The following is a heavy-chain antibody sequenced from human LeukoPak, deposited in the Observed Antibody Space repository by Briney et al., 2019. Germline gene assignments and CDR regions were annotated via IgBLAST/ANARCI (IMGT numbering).Heavy chain of an antibody. CDR3: ARALSSGYYSGFDY. V-gene: IGHV1-2*02. Sequence: GASVKVSCKASGYTFTGYYMHWVRQAPGQGLEWMGWINPSSGGTNYAQKFQGRVTMTRDTSISTAYMELSRLRSDDTAVYYCARALSSGYYSGFDYWGQGTLVTVSS. CDR2: INPSSGGT. D-gene: IGHD3-22*01. J-gene: IGHJ4*02. CDR1: GYTFTGYY.